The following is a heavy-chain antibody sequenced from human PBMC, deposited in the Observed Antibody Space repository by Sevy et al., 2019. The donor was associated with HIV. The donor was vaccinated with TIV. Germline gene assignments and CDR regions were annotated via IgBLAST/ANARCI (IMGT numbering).Heavy chain of an antibody. CDR2: IFYTRST. J-gene: IGHJ6*02. V-gene: IGHV4-59*01. Sequence: SETLSLTCTVSGDSISGYYWSWIRQPPGKGLEWIGYIFYTRSTNYNPSLKSRVTISKDTFKNQISLKLSSVTAADTALYYCARGDPELFYGMDVWGQGTTVTVSS. CDR3: ARGDPELFYGMDV. CDR1: GDSISGYY. D-gene: IGHD1-7*01.